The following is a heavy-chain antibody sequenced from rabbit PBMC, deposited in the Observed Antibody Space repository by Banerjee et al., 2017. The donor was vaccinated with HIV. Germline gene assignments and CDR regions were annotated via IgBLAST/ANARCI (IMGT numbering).Heavy chain of an antibody. CDR2: IHISNSDRT. Sequence: EESGGGLVQPEGSLTLTCKASGIDFSSNSWICWVRQAPGKGLEWIGCIHISNSDRTAYASWAKGRFTISKASSTTVTLQMTSLTAADTATYFCARKGNIGGWGCDLWGQGTLVTVS. CDR1: GIDFSSNSW. J-gene: IGHJ4*01. D-gene: IGHD4-1*01. CDR3: ARKGNIGGWGCDL. V-gene: IGHV1S45*01.